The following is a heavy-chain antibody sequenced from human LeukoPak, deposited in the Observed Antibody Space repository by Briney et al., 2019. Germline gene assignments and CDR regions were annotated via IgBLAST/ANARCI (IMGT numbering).Heavy chain of an antibody. V-gene: IGHV3-33*01. Sequence: GGSLRLSCAASGFSFSSYGMHWVRQTPGKGLEWVAIIWLYGSNRYYADSVKGRFTISRDNSKNTMYLQMNSLRAEDTAVYYCASEGYSRSWFDYYYGMDVWGQGTTVTVSS. CDR2: IWLYGSNR. J-gene: IGHJ6*02. CDR3: ASEGYSRSWFDYYYGMDV. D-gene: IGHD6-13*01. CDR1: GFSFSSYG.